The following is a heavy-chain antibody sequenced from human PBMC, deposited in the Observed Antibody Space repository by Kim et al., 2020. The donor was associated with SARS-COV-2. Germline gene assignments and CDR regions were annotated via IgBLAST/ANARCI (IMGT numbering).Heavy chain of an antibody. CDR2: IYHSGSA. J-gene: IGHJ4*02. CDR3: ARHKLWEPQQLLPGGEYYFDS. Sequence: SETLSLTCSVTGGSISTDTYSWGWVRQSPGKGLEWIGSIYHSGSAYYNPSLKRRVTISVDTSKNQFSLKLSFLTAADAAFYYCARHKLWEPQQLLPGGEYYFDSWGQGAQVTVSS. CDR1: GGSISTDTYS. D-gene: IGHD1-26*01. V-gene: IGHV4-39*01.